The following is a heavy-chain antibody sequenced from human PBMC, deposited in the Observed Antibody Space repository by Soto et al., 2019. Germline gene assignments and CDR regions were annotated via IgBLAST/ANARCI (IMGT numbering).Heavy chain of an antibody. V-gene: IGHV4-4*02. J-gene: IGHJ4*02. CDR1: GDSITSDTW. CDR2: IYHSGRT. CDR3: TANGYYSLEY. Sequence: QVQLQESGPGLVKPSGTLSLTCSVSGDSITSDTWWSWVRQSPGKGLEWIGEIYHSGRTHYNPYLKSRVIISVDTSKNDFSLTLSSVTAADTAVYYCTANGYYSLEYWGQGSLVTVSS. D-gene: IGHD5-12*01.